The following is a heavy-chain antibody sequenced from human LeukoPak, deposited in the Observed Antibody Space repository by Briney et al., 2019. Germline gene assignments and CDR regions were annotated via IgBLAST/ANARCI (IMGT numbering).Heavy chain of an antibody. D-gene: IGHD3-10*01. Sequence: GFSVKVFCRVSVGTFSSYAISWVRHAPGQGLEWMGGHLPIFGTANYAQKFQGRVTITADESTSTAYMELSSLRSEDTAVYYCARGEYYYGSGSLHPPLHWGQGTLVTVSS. J-gene: IGHJ4*02. CDR1: VGTFSSYA. CDR2: HLPIFGTA. CDR3: ARGEYYYGSGSLHPPLH. V-gene: IGHV1-69*01.